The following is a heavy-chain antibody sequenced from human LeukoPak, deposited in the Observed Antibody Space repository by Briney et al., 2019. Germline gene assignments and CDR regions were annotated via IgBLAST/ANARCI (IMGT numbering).Heavy chain of an antibody. CDR2: ISSSSSYI. V-gene: IGHV3-21*01. CDR3: ARPRQDSGWHYDY. J-gene: IGHJ4*02. D-gene: IGHD6-19*01. CDR1: GFTFSSYS. Sequence: EGSLRLSCAASGFTFSSYSMNWAPHAPGKGLECVSSISSSSSYIYYADSVKGRFTISRDNAKNSLYLQMNSLRAEDTAVYYCARPRQDSGWHYDYWGQGTLVTVSS.